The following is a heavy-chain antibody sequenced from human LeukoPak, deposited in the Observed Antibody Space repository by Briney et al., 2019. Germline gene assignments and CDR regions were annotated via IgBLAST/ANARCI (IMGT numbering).Heavy chain of an antibody. CDR3: ARRSWYVDY. CDR1: GGSISTYY. Sequence: SETLSLTCTVSGGSISTYYWSWIRQPPGEGLEWIGYIYYSGSTNYNPSLKSRVTISVDTSKNQFSLKLSSVTAADTAVYYCARRSWYVDYWGQGTLVTVSS. CDR2: IYYSGST. V-gene: IGHV4-59*01. D-gene: IGHD6-13*01. J-gene: IGHJ4*02.